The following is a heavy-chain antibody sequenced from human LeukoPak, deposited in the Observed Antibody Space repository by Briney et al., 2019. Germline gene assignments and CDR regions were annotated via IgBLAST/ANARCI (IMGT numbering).Heavy chain of an antibody. CDR3: ARDRTTTGAYYYYYMDV. CDR2: INSDGSST. CDR1: GFTFSGYW. V-gene: IGHV3-74*01. D-gene: IGHD4-11*01. J-gene: IGHJ6*03. Sequence: PGGSLRLSCAASGFTFSGYWMHWVRQDPGKGLVWVSRINSDGSSTSYADSVKGRFTISRDNSKNTLYLQMNSLRAEDTAVYYCARDRTTTGAYYYYYMDVWGKGTTVTVSS.